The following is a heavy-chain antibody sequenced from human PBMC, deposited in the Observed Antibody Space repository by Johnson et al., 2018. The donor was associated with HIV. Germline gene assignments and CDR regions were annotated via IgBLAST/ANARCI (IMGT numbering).Heavy chain of an antibody. Sequence: VQLVESGGGLIQPGGSLRLSCAASGFTVSSNYMSWVRQAPGKGLELVANIKQDGSEKYYADSVKGRVTISRDNPKNTVYLHMNNLRAEDTAVYYCARDLAYNSRWTGAFDIWGQGTMVTVSS. CDR2: IKQDGSEK. J-gene: IGHJ3*02. CDR3: ARDLAYNSRWTGAFDI. D-gene: IGHD6-13*01. V-gene: IGHV3-7*01. CDR1: GFTVSSNY.